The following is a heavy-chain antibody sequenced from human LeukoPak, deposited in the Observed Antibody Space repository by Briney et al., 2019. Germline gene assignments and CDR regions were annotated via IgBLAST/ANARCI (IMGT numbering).Heavy chain of an antibody. CDR1: GFTFSSYG. D-gene: IGHD6-13*01. CDR3: AKEREQLAEYYGMDV. V-gene: IGHV3-30*18. CDR2: ISYDGSNK. Sequence: GRSLRLSCAASGFTFSSYGMHWVRQAPGKGLEWVAVISYDGSNKYYADSVKGRFTISRDNSKNTLYLQMNSLRAEDTAVYYCAKEREQLAEYYGMDVWGQGTTVTVSS. J-gene: IGHJ6*02.